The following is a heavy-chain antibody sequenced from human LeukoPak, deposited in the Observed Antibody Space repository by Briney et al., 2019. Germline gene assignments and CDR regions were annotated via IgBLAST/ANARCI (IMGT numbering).Heavy chain of an antibody. CDR2: IYHSGST. CDR3: ARDRIAAAGNFFDY. CDR1: GGSISSSNW. V-gene: IGHV4-4*02. D-gene: IGHD6-13*01. J-gene: IGHJ4*02. Sequence: PSETLSLTCAVSGGSISSSNWWSWVRQPPGKGLEWIGEIYHSGSTNYNPSLKSRVTISVDKSKNQFSLKLSSVTAADTAVYYCARDRIAAAGNFFDYWGQGTLVTVSS.